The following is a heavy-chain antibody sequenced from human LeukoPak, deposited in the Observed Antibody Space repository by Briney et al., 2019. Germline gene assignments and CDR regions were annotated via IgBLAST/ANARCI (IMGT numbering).Heavy chain of an antibody. CDR1: GGSISPYY. D-gene: IGHD3-22*01. CDR2: VYSSGST. Sequence: PSETLSLTCTVSGGSISPYYWNWIRQPAGKGLEWIGRVYSSGSTKYNPSLKRRGTMSVDKSKNQFSLKMRSVTAADTAVYYCARDYYDSSEGWFDPWGQGTLVTVSS. J-gene: IGHJ5*02. CDR3: ARDYYDSSEGWFDP. V-gene: IGHV4-4*07.